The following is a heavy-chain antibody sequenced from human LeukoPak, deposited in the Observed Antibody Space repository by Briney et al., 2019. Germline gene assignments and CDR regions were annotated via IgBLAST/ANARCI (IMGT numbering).Heavy chain of an antibody. V-gene: IGHV3-23*01. Sequence: GGSLRLSCVDSGFPFSSYTLSWVRQAPGKGLEWVSAISGSSPATYYSGSVKGRFTISRDNSKNTLYLQMNSLRAEDTAVYYCAKERQAGDYFTSDHWGQGTLVTVSS. D-gene: IGHD4-17*01. CDR1: GFPFSSYT. J-gene: IGHJ4*02. CDR2: ISGSSPAT. CDR3: AKERQAGDYFTSDH.